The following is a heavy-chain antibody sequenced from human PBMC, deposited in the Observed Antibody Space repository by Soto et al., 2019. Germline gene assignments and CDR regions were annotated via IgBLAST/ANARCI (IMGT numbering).Heavy chain of an antibody. D-gene: IGHD3-3*01. J-gene: IGHJ5*02. V-gene: IGHV3-23*01. Sequence: GGSLRLSCAASGFTFSSYAMSWVRQAPGKGLEWVSAISGSGGSTYYADSVKGRFTISRDNSKNTLYLQMNSLRAEDTAVYYCAKDPVYDFWSGPLDPWGQGTLVTVSS. CDR3: AKDPVYDFWSGPLDP. CDR1: GFTFSSYA. CDR2: ISGSGGST.